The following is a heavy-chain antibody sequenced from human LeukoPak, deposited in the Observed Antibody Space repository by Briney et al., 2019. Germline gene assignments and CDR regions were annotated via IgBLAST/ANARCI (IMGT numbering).Heavy chain of an antibody. CDR3: ARDFVGAKSLDY. D-gene: IGHD1-26*01. J-gene: IGHJ4*02. V-gene: IGHV3-21*01. CDR2: ISSSSSDI. CDR1: GFTFSSYS. Sequence: GGSLRLSCAASGFTFSSYSMNWVRQAPGKGLEWVSSISSSSSDIDYADSVKGRFTISRDNAKSSLNLQMNSLRAEDTAVYYCARDFVGAKSLDYWGQGTLVTVSS.